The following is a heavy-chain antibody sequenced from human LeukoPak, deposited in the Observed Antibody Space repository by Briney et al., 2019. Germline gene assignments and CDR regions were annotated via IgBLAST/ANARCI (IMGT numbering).Heavy chain of an antibody. Sequence: GGSLRLSCAASGFTFSSYGMNWVRQAPGKGLEWISYISRSGDTIYYADSVKGRFTISRDNAKNSLYLQMNSLRAEDSAIYYCARENSGSHLDYWGQGTLVTVSS. V-gene: IGHV3-48*03. J-gene: IGHJ4*02. CDR3: ARENSGSHLDY. D-gene: IGHD1-26*01. CDR2: ISRSGDTI. CDR1: GFTFSSYG.